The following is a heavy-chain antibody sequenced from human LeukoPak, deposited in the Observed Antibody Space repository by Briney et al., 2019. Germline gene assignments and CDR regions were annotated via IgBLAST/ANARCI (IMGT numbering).Heavy chain of an antibody. CDR3: ARDRAWNYFDY. J-gene: IGHJ4*02. V-gene: IGHV3-30-3*01. CDR2: ISYDGSNK. Sequence: GGSLRLSCAASGFTFSSYAMHWVRQAPGKGLEWVAVISYDGSNKYYAHSVEGRFTISRDNSKNTLYLQMDSLRAEDTAVYYCARDRAWNYFDYWGQGTLVTVSS. CDR1: GFTFSSYA. D-gene: IGHD3-3*01.